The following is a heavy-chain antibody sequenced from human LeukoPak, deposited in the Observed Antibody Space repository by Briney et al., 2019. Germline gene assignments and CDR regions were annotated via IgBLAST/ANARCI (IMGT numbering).Heavy chain of an antibody. Sequence: SETLSLTCAVSGYSISSGYYWGWTRQPPGKGLEWIGSIYHSGSTYYNPSLKSRVTISVDTSKNQFSLKLSSVTAADTAVYYCARGDTAMVTNDYWGQGTLVTVSS. J-gene: IGHJ4*02. CDR1: GYSISSGYY. D-gene: IGHD5-18*01. V-gene: IGHV4-38-2*01. CDR3: ARGDTAMVTNDY. CDR2: IYHSGST.